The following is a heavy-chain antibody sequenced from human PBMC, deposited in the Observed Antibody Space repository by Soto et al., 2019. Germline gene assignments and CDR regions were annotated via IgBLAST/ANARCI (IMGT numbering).Heavy chain of an antibody. CDR2: IYYSGST. V-gene: IGHV4-59*01. CDR3: ARDRVLTGDLPDAFDI. D-gene: IGHD7-27*01. J-gene: IGHJ3*02. CDR1: GGSISSYY. Sequence: SETLSLTCTVSGGSISSYYWSWIRQPPGKGLEWIGYIYYSGSTNYNPSLKSRVTISVDTSKNQFSLKLSSVTAADTAVYYCARDRVLTGDLPDAFDIWGQGTMVTVSS.